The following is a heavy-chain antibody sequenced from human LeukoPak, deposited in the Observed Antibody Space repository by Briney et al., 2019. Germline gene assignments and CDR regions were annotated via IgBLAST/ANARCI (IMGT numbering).Heavy chain of an antibody. Sequence: SVKVSCKASGGTFSSYAISWVRQAPGQGLEWMGRIIPIFGTANYAQKFQGRVTITADESTSTAYMELSSLRSEDTAVYYCARDRNPSDIVVVPAAIDAGWFDPWGQGTLVTVSS. V-gene: IGHV1-69*15. D-gene: IGHD2-2*02. CDR2: IIPIFGTA. CDR1: GGTFSSYA. CDR3: ARDRNPSDIVVVPAAIDAGWFDP. J-gene: IGHJ5*02.